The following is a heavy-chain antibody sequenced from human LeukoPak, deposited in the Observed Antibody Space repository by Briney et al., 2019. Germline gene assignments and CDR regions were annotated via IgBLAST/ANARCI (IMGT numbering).Heavy chain of an antibody. CDR1: GYTFTSYG. CDR2: ISAYDGNT. CDR3: ARDQPFRDDAFDI. V-gene: IGHV1-18*01. J-gene: IGHJ3*02. Sequence: GASVKVSCTASGYTFTSYGISWVRQAPGQGLEWVGWISAYDGNTNYAQKLQGRVTMTTDTSTSTDYMEMRSLRSDDTAVYYCARDQPFRDDAFDIWGQGTMVTVSS.